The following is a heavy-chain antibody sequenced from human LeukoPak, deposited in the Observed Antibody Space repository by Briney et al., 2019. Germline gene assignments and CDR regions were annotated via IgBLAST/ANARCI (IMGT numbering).Heavy chain of an antibody. CDR3: ARVFERWAYRRGYYFDY. CDR1: GFTFSSYW. J-gene: IGHJ4*02. Sequence: PGGSLRLSCAASGFTFSSYWMSWVRQAPGKGLEWVANIKQDGSEKYYVDSVKGRFTISRDNAKNSLYLQMNSLRAEDTAVYYCARVFERWAYRRGYYFDYWGQGTLVTVSS. CDR2: IKQDGSEK. V-gene: IGHV3-7*01. D-gene: IGHD5-24*01.